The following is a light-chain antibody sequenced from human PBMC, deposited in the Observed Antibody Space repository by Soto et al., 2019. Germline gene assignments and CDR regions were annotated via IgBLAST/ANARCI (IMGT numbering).Light chain of an antibody. Sequence: QSALTQPASVSGSPGQSITISCAGTSSDLGAYKYVSWYQQRPDKAPKLILYEVSRRPSGVSNRFSGSKSGNTASLTISGLLAEDEADYSCSSYTNTSTLVFGTGTKFTAL. J-gene: IGLJ1*01. CDR2: EVS. CDR1: SSDLGAYKY. V-gene: IGLV2-14*03. CDR3: SSYTNTSTLV.